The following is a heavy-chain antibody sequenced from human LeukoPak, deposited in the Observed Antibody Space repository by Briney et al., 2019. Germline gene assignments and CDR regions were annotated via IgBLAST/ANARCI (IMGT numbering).Heavy chain of an antibody. CDR2: IYTSGST. D-gene: IGHD2-2*02. V-gene: IGHV4-4*07. Sequence: SETLSLPCTVSGGSISSYYWSWIRQPAGKGLEWIGRIYTSGSTNYNPSLKSRVTISVDTSKNQFSLKLSSVTAADTAVYYCARDVGYCSSTSCYRVFQHWGQGTLVTVSS. J-gene: IGHJ1*01. CDR3: ARDVGYCSSTSCYRVFQH. CDR1: GGSISSYY.